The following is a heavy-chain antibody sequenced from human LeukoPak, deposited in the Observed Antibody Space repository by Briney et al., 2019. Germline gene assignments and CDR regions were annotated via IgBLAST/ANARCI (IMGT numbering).Heavy chain of an antibody. J-gene: IGHJ3*02. V-gene: IGHV3-48*02. CDR1: GFTFSSYG. CDR3: ARGRSITLLRGVAMSDGFDI. CDR2: ISSSSSTI. Sequence: PGGSLRLSCAVSGFTFSSYGMHWVRQAPGKGLEWVLYISSSSSTIYYADSVKGRFTISRANAKNSLSLQMNSLVDEDMSVYYCARGRSITLLRGVAMSDGFDIWGQGTMVTVSS. D-gene: IGHD3-10*01.